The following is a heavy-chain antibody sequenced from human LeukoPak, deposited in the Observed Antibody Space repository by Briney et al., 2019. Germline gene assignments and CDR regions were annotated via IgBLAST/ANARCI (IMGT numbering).Heavy chain of an antibody. J-gene: IGHJ1*01. CDR3: VKDDGWLQYAN. V-gene: IGHV3-23*01. D-gene: IGHD5-24*01. Sequence: GGSLRRSGAASGFTFSSYSMNWVRQGPGKGLEWGSGIRADAVTTDYADSVKGRFIISRDNSKNTVYLQMNSLSAEDAAVYYCVKDDGWLQYANWGQGTLVTVPS. CDR2: IRADAVTT. CDR1: GFTFSSYS.